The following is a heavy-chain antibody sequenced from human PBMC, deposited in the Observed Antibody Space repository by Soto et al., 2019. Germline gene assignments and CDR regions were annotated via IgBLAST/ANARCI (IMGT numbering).Heavy chain of an antibody. CDR3: ARGFYDILTGYYVGDDAFDI. V-gene: IGHV3-11*01. J-gene: IGHJ3*02. Sequence: GGSLRLSCAASGFTFSDYYMSWIRQAPGKGLEWVSYISSSGSTIYYADSVKGRFTISRDNAKNPLYLQMNSRRAEDTAVYYCARGFYDILTGYYVGDDAFDIWGQGTMVTVSS. D-gene: IGHD3-9*01. CDR2: ISSSGSTI. CDR1: GFTFSDYY.